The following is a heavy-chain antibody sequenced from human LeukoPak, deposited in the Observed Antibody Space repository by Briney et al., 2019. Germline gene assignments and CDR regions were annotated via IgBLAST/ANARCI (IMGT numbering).Heavy chain of an antibody. CDR2: IYYSGST. CDR1: GGSISSYY. J-gene: IGHJ4*02. CDR3: ARVGHSSGFDY. D-gene: IGHD6-19*01. V-gene: IGHV4-59*01. Sequence: SETLSLTCTVSGGSISSYYWSWIRQPPGKGLEWIGYIYYSGSTNYNPSLKSRVTISVDTSKNQFSLKLSSVTAADTAVYYCARVGHSSGFDYWGQGTLVTVSS.